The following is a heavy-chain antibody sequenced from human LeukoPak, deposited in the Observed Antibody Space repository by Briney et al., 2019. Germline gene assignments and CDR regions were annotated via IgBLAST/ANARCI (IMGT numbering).Heavy chain of an antibody. J-gene: IGHJ4*02. Sequence: KSSETLSLTCTVSGGSISNYYWSWIRQPPGKGLEWIGYIYYGGSTNYNPSLKSRVTISVDTSKNQFSLKLSSVTAADTAVYYCARGQPMYYFDRWGQGTLVTVSS. D-gene: IGHD2-2*01. V-gene: IGHV4-59*01. CDR1: GGSISNYY. CDR2: IYYGGST. CDR3: ARGQPMYYFDR.